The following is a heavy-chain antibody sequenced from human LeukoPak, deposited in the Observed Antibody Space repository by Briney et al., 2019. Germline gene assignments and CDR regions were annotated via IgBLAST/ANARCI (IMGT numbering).Heavy chain of an antibody. Sequence: GESLKISCKGSGYSFTSYWIGWARQMPGKGLEWMGVIFPGDSDTRYSPSFQGQVTISADKSISTAYLQWSSLKASDTAMYYCARPLTSSIDSWGQGTLVTVSS. J-gene: IGHJ4*02. D-gene: IGHD2-2*01. CDR1: GYSFTSYW. V-gene: IGHV5-51*01. CDR3: ARPLTSSIDS. CDR2: IFPGDSDT.